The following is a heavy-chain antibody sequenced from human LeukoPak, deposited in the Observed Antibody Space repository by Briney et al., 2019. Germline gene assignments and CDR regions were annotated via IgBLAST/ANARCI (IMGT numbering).Heavy chain of an antibody. CDR3: ASSAGNSVY. V-gene: IGHV3-7*03. Sequence: PGGSLRLSCAASGFTFSSYWMSWVRPAPGEGLGWVANIKQDGSEKYYVDSVKGRFTISRDSAQSSLYLQMNSLRAEDTAVYYCASSAGNSVYWGQGTLVTVSS. CDR2: IKQDGSEK. D-gene: IGHD5/OR15-5a*01. CDR1: GFTFSSYW. J-gene: IGHJ4*02.